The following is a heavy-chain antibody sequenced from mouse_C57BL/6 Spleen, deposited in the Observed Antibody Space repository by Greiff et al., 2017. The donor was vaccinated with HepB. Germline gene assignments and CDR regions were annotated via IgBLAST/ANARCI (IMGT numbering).Heavy chain of an antibody. CDR1: GFTFSDYG. D-gene: IGHD2-5*01. Sequence: DVMLVESGGGLVKPGGSLKLSCAASGFTFSDYGMHWVRQAPEKGLEWVAYISSGSSTIYYADSVKGRFTISRDNAKNTLFLQMTSLRSEDTAMYYCARRSYYSNSWYFDVWGTGTTVTVSS. CDR3: ARRSYYSNSWYFDV. CDR2: ISSGSSTI. J-gene: IGHJ1*03. V-gene: IGHV5-17*01.